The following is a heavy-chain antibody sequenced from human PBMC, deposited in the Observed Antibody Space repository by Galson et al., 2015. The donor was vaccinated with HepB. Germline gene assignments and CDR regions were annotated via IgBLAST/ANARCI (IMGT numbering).Heavy chain of an antibody. V-gene: IGHV3-49*04. D-gene: IGHD5-18*01. J-gene: IGHJ4*02. Sequence: SLRLSCATSGFTFGDYAMSWVRQAPGKGLEWVGSIRSKAYGRTTEYAASVMGRFTISRDDSKNIAYLQMNSLKTEDTAVYYCTRRGFTFGNFDYWGQGTLVTVSS. CDR2: IRSKAYGRTT. CDR1: GFTFGDYA. CDR3: TRRGFTFGNFDY.